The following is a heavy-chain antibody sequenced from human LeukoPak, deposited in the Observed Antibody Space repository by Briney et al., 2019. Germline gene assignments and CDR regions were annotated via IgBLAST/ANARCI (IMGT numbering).Heavy chain of an antibody. V-gene: IGHV1-18*04. J-gene: IGHJ4*02. Sequence: ASVKVSCKASGYTFTGYYMHWVRQAPEQGLEWMGWISAYSGNTNYAQKLQGRVTMTTDTSTSTAYMELRSLRSDDTAVYYCASGPFYQLLPFDYWGQGTLVTVSS. CDR1: GYTFTGYY. CDR2: ISAYSGNT. CDR3: ASGPFYQLLPFDY. D-gene: IGHD2-2*01.